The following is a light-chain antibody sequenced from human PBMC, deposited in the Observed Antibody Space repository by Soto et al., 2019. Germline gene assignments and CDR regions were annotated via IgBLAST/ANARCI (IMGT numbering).Light chain of an antibody. CDR2: AAS. CDR1: RGISNY. CDR3: QKYNSAPWT. V-gene: IGKV1-27*01. J-gene: IGKJ1*01. Sequence: DIPMTQSPSSLSASVGDRVTITCRASRGISNYLAWYQQKPGKVPKLLIYAASTLQSGVPSRFSGSGSGTDFTLTISSLQPEDVATYYCQKYNSAPWTFGQGTKVEI.